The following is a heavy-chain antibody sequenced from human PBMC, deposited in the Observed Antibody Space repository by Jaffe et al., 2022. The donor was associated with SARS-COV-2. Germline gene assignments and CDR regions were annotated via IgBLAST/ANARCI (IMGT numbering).Heavy chain of an antibody. V-gene: IGHV4-39*02. Sequence: QLQLQESGPGLVKPSETLSLTCTVSGGSISGSSYYWGWIRQPPGKGLEWIGSIYYSGTTYYNASLKSRVTIAVDMSKKQVSLKLNSVTAADTAVYYCARDQSGYSFDYWGQGTLVTVSS. J-gene: IGHJ4*02. D-gene: IGHD3-3*01. CDR3: ARDQSGYSFDY. CDR1: GGSISGSSYY. CDR2: IYYSGTT.